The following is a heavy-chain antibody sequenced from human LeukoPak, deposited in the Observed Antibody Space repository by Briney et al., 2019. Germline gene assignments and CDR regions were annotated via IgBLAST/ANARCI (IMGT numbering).Heavy chain of an antibody. Sequence: SVKVSCKASGGTFSSYAISWVRQAPGQGLEWMGGIIPIFGTANYAQKFQGRVTITTDESTSTAYMELSSLRSEDTAVYYCARDRGYSSSKAYNWFDPWGQGTLVTVSS. CDR3: ARDRGYSSSKAYNWFDP. J-gene: IGHJ5*02. CDR2: IIPIFGTA. V-gene: IGHV1-69*05. D-gene: IGHD6-6*01. CDR1: GGTFSSYA.